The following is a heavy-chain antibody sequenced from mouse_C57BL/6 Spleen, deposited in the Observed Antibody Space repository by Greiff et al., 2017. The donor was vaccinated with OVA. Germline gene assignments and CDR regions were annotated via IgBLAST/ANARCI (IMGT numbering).Heavy chain of an antibody. CDR1: GFNIKDYY. J-gene: IGHJ1*03. V-gene: IGHV14-2*01. CDR3: ARCYYGSSLYWYFDV. Sequence: EVKLMESGAELVKPGASVKLSCTASGFNIKDYYMHWVKQRTEQGLEWIGRIDPEDGETKYAPKFQGKATITADTSSNTAYLQLSSLKSEDTSVYYCARCYYGSSLYWYFDVWGTGTTVTVSS. CDR2: IDPEDGET. D-gene: IGHD1-1*01.